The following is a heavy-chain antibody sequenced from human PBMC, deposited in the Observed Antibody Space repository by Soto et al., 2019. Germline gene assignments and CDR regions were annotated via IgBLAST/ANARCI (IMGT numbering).Heavy chain of an antibody. CDR3: AHLRGIVGELSFDY. Sequence: QITLKESGPTLVKPTQTLTLTCTFSGFSLSTSGVGVGWIRQPPGKALEWRALIYWADDKRFSPSLKSRLTITNDTSKNQVVLTTSNMDPVNTSTYYCAHLRGIVGELSFDYWGQGTLFTVSS. J-gene: IGHJ4*02. CDR2: IYWADDK. D-gene: IGHD3-16*02. CDR1: GFSLSTSGVG. V-gene: IGHV2-5*02.